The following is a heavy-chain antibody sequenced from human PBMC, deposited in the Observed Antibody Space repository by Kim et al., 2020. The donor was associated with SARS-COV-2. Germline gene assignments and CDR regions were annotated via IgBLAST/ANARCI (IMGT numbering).Heavy chain of an antibody. CDR3: ASSSGGAYYYGMDV. D-gene: IGHD6-6*01. V-gene: IGHV3-30*01. J-gene: IGHJ6*02. Sequence: YADSVKDRFTIARDNSKNTLYLQMNSLRAEDTAVYYCASSSGGAYYYGMDVWGQGTTVTVSS.